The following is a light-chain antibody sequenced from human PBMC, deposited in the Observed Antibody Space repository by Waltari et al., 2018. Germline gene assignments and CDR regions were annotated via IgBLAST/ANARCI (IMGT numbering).Light chain of an antibody. CDR2: GNS. V-gene: IGLV1-40*01. J-gene: IGLJ3*02. CDR3: QSYDSSLSGWV. CDR1: SSNIGAGYD. Sequence: QSVLTQPPSVSGAPGPRVTLSCTGRSSNIGAGYDVHWYQQLPGTAPKLLSYGNSNRPSGVPDRFSGSKSGTSASLAITGLQAEDEADYYCQSYDSSLSGWVFGGGTKLTVL.